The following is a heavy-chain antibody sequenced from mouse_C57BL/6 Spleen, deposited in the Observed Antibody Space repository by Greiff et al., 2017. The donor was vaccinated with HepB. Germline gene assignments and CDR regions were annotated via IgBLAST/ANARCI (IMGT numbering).Heavy chain of an antibody. CDR1: GFTFSDYY. CDR2: ISNGGGST. Sequence: EVHLVESGGGLVQPGGSLKLSCAASGFTFSDYYMYWVRQTPEKRLEWVAYISNGGGSTYYPDTVKGRFTISRDNAKNTLYLQMSRLKSEDTAMYYCASVTTVVGAMDYWGQGTSVTVSS. V-gene: IGHV5-12*01. CDR3: ASVTTVVGAMDY. J-gene: IGHJ4*01. D-gene: IGHD1-1*01.